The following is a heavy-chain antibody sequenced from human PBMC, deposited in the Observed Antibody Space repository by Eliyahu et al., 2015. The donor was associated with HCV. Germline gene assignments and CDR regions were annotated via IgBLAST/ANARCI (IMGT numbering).Heavy chain of an antibody. CDR2: VSWNSGST. Sequence: EGQLVESGGGLVQPGRSLRLSCAVSGFTFNDYAMHWVRQVPGKGLEWISGVSWNSGSTGYADSVKGRFTISRDNAKKSLYLQMNSLGPEDTALYYCAKAVWGSFSPSHYYYPMDVWGQGTTVTVSS. J-gene: IGHJ6*02. CDR3: AKAVWGSFSPSHYYYPMDV. V-gene: IGHV3-9*01. D-gene: IGHD3-16*01. CDR1: GFTFNDYA.